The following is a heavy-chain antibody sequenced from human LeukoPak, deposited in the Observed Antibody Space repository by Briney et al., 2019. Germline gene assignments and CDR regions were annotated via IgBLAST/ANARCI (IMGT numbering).Heavy chain of an antibody. J-gene: IGHJ4*02. CDR3: AREGLSGHWSYYVSGLRPYYFDY. Sequence: KPSETLSLTCTVSGGSISSYYWSWLRQPPGKGLEWIGYIYYSGSTNYNPSLKSRVTISVDTSKNQFSLKLSSVTAADTAVYYCAREGLSGHWSYYVSGLRPYYFDYWGQGTLVTVSS. V-gene: IGHV4-59*12. D-gene: IGHD1-26*01. CDR1: GGSISSYY. CDR2: IYYSGST.